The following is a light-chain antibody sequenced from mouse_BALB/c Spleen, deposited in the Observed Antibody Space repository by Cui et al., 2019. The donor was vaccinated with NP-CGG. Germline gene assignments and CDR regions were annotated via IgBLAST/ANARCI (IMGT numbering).Light chain of an antibody. CDR2: GTN. CDR1: TGAVTTINY. CDR3: ALWYSNHWV. V-gene: IGLV1*01. J-gene: IGLJ1*01. Sequence: DAVTQQSAVTTSPGETVTLTCRSSTGAVTTINYANWVQEKPDHLFTGLIGGTNNRAPGIPARFSGSLIGDKAALTITGAQTEDEAIYFCALWYSNHWVFGGGTKLTVL.